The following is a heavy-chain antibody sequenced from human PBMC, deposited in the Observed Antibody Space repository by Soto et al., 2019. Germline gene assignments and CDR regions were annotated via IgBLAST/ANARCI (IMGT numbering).Heavy chain of an antibody. V-gene: IGHV1-69*13. J-gene: IGHJ6*02. Sequence: VKVSCKASGGTFSSYAISWVRQAPGQGPEWMGGIIPIFGTANYAQKFQGRVTITADESTSTAYMELSSLRSEDTAVYYCASIDCSSTSCYAPLYYYGMDVWGQGTTVTVSS. D-gene: IGHD2-2*01. CDR3: ASIDCSSTSCYAPLYYYGMDV. CDR1: GGTFSSYA. CDR2: IIPIFGTA.